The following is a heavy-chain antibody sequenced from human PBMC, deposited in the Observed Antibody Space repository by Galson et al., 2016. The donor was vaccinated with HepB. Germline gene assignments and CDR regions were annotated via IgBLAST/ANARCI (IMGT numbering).Heavy chain of an antibody. V-gene: IGHV3-33*01. Sequence: SLRLSCAASGFTFSSYGMHWVRQAPGKGLEWVAVIWYDGSNKYYADSVKGRFTISRDNSKNTLYLQMNSLRAEDTAVYYCARDWGREATMSGAFDIWGQGTLVAVSA. D-gene: IGHD5-12*01. CDR2: IWYDGSNK. CDR3: ARDWGREATMSGAFDI. J-gene: IGHJ4*02. CDR1: GFTFSSYG.